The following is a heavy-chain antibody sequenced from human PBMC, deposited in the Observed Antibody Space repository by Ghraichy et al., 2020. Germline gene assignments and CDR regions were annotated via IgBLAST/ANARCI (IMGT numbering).Heavy chain of an antibody. V-gene: IGHV4-4*07. D-gene: IGHD6-13*01. CDR2: IYTSGST. Sequence: SETLSLTCTVSGGSISSYYWSWIRQPAGKGLEWIGRIYTSGSTNYNPSLKSRVTMSVDTSKNQFSLKLSSVTAADTAVYYCARGSSSWERGVAFDIWGQGTMVTVSS. CDR1: GGSISSYY. J-gene: IGHJ3*02. CDR3: ARGSSSWERGVAFDI.